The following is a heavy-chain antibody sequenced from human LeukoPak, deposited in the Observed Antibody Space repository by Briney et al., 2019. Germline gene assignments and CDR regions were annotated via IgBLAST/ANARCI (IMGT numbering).Heavy chain of an antibody. CDR1: GFTFDDYA. CDR3: AKDRSMATNAFDI. J-gene: IGHJ3*02. CDR2: ISWNSGSI. V-gene: IGHV3-9*01. D-gene: IGHD5-12*01. Sequence: SLRLSCAASGFTFDDYAMHWVRQAPGKGLEWVSGISWNSGSIGYADSVKGRFTISRDNAKNSLYLQMNSLRAEDTALYYCAKDRSMATNAFDIWGPRTNGTGFS.